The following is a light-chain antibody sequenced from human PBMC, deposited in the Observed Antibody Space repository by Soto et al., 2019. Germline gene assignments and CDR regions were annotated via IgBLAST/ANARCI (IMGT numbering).Light chain of an antibody. CDR1: SSNIGKNY. V-gene: IGLV1-51*01. Sequence: QSVLTQPPSVSAAPGQKVTSSCSGNSSNIGKNYVSWFQQFPGTAPKLLIYDNNKRPSGIPDRFSGSNSGTSATLGITGLQTGDEADYYCDTWDSSLSAVVFGGGTKLTVL. J-gene: IGLJ2*01. CDR2: DNN. CDR3: DTWDSSLSAVV.